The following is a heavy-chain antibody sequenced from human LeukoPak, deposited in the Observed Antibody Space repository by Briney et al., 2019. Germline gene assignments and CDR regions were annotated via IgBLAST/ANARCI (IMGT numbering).Heavy chain of an antibody. J-gene: IGHJ2*01. D-gene: IGHD3-10*01. CDR3: ARGYYPPRWYFDL. V-gene: IGHV4-34*01. CDR2: IIEKGNA. Sequence: SETLSLTCALYGGSFSSYSWSWTWIRQTPEKGLEWIGEIIEKGNANYNTSLKSRVTIDLDTSKNQFSLKLTSMTSADTAMYYCARGYYPPRWYFDLWGRGTLVTVSS. CDR1: GGSFSSYS.